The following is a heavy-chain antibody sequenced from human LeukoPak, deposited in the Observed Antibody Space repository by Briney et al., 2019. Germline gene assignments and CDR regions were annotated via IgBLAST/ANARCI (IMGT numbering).Heavy chain of an antibody. CDR3: ASARVVTAVFFDY. CDR1: GGSISSYY. J-gene: IGHJ4*02. D-gene: IGHD2-21*02. V-gene: IGHV4-59*01. CDR2: IYYSGST. Sequence: SETLSLTCTVSGGSISSYYWSWIRQPPGKGLEWIGYIYYSGSTNYNPSLKSRVTISVDTSKNQFSLKLSSVTAADTAVYYCASARVVTAVFFDYWGQGTLVTVPS.